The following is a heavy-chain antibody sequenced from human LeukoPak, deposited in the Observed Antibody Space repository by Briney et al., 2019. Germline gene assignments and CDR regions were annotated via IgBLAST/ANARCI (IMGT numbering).Heavy chain of an antibody. CDR1: GGSISSGDYY. CDR2: IYYSGST. V-gene: IGHV4-30-4*01. Sequence: SQTLSLTCTVSGGSISSGDYYWSWIRQPPGKGLEWIGYIYYSGSTYYNPSLKSRVTISVDTSKNQFSLKLSSVTAADTAVNYCAGGQYGSGSYFSPAFDYWGQGTLVTVSS. CDR3: AGGQYGSGSYFSPAFDY. D-gene: IGHD3-10*01. J-gene: IGHJ4*02.